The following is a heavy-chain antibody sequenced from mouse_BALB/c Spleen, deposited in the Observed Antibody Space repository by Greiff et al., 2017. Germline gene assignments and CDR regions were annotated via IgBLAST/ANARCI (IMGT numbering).Heavy chain of an antibody. D-gene: IGHD1-1*02. CDR3: AKEDYYGFRGPYFDY. Sequence: QVQLQQSGPELVRPGASVKMSCKASGYTFTSYWMHWVKQRPGQGLEWIGMIDPSNSETRLNQKFKDKATLNVDKSSNTAYMQLSSLTSEDSAVYYCAKEDYYGFRGPYFDYWGQGTTLTVSS. J-gene: IGHJ2*01. V-gene: IGHV1-74*01. CDR2: IDPSNSET. CDR1: GYTFTSYW.